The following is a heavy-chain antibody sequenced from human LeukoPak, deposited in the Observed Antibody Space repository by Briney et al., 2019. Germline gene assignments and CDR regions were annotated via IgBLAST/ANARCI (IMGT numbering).Heavy chain of an antibody. D-gene: IGHD3-10*01. Sequence: GGSLRLSCAASGFTFSSYWMSWVRQAPGKGLEWVANIKQDGSEKYYVDSVKGRFTISRDNAKNSLYLQMNSLRAEDTAVYYCAKDLDYGSGYFLFDYWGQGTLVTVSS. V-gene: IGHV3-7*03. J-gene: IGHJ4*02. CDR1: GFTFSSYW. CDR2: IKQDGSEK. CDR3: AKDLDYGSGYFLFDY.